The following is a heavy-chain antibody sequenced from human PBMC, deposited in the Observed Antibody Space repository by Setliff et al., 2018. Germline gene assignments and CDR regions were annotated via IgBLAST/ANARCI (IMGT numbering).Heavy chain of an antibody. V-gene: IGHV3-33*03. D-gene: IGHD1-26*01. CDR3: IRDWGGVGATNGFDI. Sequence: PGGSLRLSCGASGFTFSSHAMHWVRQAPGKGLEWVAMIWSDGINKFYGGPVKGRFIVSRDNSKNTVYLQMNSLRVEDTAVYYCIRDWGGVGATNGFDIWGQGTMVTVSS. J-gene: IGHJ3*02. CDR1: GFTFSSHA. CDR2: IWSDGINK.